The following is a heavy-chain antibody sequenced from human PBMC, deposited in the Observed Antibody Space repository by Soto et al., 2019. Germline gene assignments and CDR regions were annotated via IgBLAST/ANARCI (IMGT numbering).Heavy chain of an antibody. CDR2: ISSISSTI. CDR3: ARESGYLNWFDP. V-gene: IGHV3-48*01. D-gene: IGHD1-1*01. J-gene: IGHJ5*02. CDR1: GFTFSSYS. Sequence: GGSLRLSCAASGFTFSSYSMNWVRQAPGKGLEWVSYISSISSTIYYADSVKGRFTISSDNAKNSLYLQMNSLRAEDTAVYYCARESGYLNWFDPWGQGTLVTVSS.